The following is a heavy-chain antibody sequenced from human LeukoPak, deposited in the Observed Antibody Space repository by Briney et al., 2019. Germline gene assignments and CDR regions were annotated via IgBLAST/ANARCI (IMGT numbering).Heavy chain of an antibody. Sequence: GGSLRLSCAASGFPFTSYSMHWVRQAPGKGLEWVGVVLYDGSMQYYADSVKGRFTISRDNSKNTLYVQMNSLRGEDTAVYYCVKRYGYGDLYHFDYWGQGTLVTVSS. CDR2: VLYDGSMQ. CDR1: GFPFTSYS. D-gene: IGHD4-17*01. CDR3: VKRYGYGDLYHFDY. J-gene: IGHJ4*02. V-gene: IGHV3-30*04.